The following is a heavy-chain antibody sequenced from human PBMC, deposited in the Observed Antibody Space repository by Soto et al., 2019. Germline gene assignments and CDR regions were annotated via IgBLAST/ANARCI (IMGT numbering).Heavy chain of an antibody. V-gene: IGHV3-48*01. D-gene: IGHD6-13*01. J-gene: IGHJ6*02. CDR2: ISSSSSNI. Sequence: EVQLVESGGGLVKPGGSLRLSCAASGFTFSSYSMNWVRQAPGKGREWVSYISSSSSNIYYADSVKGRFTISRDNAKNSLYLQMNSLRAEDTAVYYCARLGYSSSWVEGGRGMDVWGQGTTVTVSS. CDR1: GFTFSSYS. CDR3: ARLGYSSSWVEGGRGMDV.